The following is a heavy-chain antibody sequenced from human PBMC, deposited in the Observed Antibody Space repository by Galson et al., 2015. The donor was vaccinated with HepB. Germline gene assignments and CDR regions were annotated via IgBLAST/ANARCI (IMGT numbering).Heavy chain of an antibody. CDR3: ASRGYSSSWYLWNWYFDL. CDR2: IKQDGSEK. J-gene: IGHJ2*01. Sequence: SLRLSCATSGFIFGDYDMSWVRQAPGKGLEWVANIKQDGSEKYYVDSVKGRFTISRDNAKNSLYLQMNSLRAEDTAVYYCASRGYSSSWYLWNWYFDLWGRGTLVTVSS. CDR1: GFIFGDYD. D-gene: IGHD6-13*01. V-gene: IGHV3-7*01.